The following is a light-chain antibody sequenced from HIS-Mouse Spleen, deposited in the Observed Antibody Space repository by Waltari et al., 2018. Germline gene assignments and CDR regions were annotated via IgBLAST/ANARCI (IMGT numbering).Light chain of an antibody. J-gene: IGLJ3*02. V-gene: IGLV1-47*01. Sequence: QSVLTQPPSASGTPGQRVTISCSGSSSNIGSNYVYWYQQLPGTAPKPPLYRYNQRPSGVPDRFSGSMSGTSASMAISALRSEDEADYHCAAWDDSLSGVFGGGTKLTVL. CDR2: RYN. CDR3: AAWDDSLSGV. CDR1: SSNIGSNY.